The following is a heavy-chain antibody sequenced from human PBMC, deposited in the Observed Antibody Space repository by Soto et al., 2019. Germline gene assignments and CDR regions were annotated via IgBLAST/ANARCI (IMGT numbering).Heavy chain of an antibody. CDR3: AREGLYYYDSSGPVY. J-gene: IGHJ4*02. CDR1: GGTFSSYA. CDR2: ISAYNGNT. Sequence: ASVKVSCKASGGTFSSYAISWVRQAPGQGLGWMGWISAYNGNTNYAQKLQGRVTMTTDTSTSTAYMELRSLRSDDTAVYYCAREGLYYYDSSGPVYWGQGTLVTVSS. V-gene: IGHV1-18*01. D-gene: IGHD3-22*01.